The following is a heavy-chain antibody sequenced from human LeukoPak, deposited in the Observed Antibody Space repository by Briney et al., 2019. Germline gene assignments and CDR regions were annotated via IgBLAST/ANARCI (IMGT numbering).Heavy chain of an antibody. CDR3: ARDQDPGIAVAGTTSAWFDP. D-gene: IGHD6-19*01. Sequence: ASVKVSCKASGYTFTSYGISWVRQAPGQGLEWMGWISAYNGNTNYAQKLQGRVTMTTDTSTSTVYMELRSLTSDDTAVYYCARDQDPGIAVAGTTSAWFDPWGQGTLVTVSS. V-gene: IGHV1-18*01. CDR2: ISAYNGNT. J-gene: IGHJ5*02. CDR1: GYTFTSYG.